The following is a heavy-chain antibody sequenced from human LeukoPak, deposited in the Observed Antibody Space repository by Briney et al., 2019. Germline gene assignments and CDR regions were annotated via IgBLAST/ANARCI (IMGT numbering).Heavy chain of an antibody. D-gene: IGHD2-2*01. Sequence: PGGSLRLSCAASGFTFSSYAMHWVRQAPGKGLEWVAVISYDGSNKYYADSVKGRFTISRDNPKNSLYLQINNLRAEDTAVYYCGRLAHNAWYAIDFWGQGTLVTVSS. CDR1: GFTFSSYA. J-gene: IGHJ4*02. CDR2: ISYDGSNK. CDR3: GRLAHNAWYAIDF. V-gene: IGHV3-30-3*01.